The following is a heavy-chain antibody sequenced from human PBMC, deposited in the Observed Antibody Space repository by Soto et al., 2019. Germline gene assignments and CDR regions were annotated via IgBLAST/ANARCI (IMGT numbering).Heavy chain of an antibody. J-gene: IGHJ6*02. V-gene: IGHV3-23*01. CDR1: GFTLSSYA. D-gene: IGHD1-26*01. CDR3: ARGDRGGSGSRASYYSTGRHV. CDR2: ISAGGDMT. Sequence: GGSLRLSCSASGFTLSSYAMSWVRQAPGKGLEWVSSISAGGDMTYNSDSVKGRFTISRDNSNNALFLQMHNLRIEDTALYYCARGDRGGSGSRASYYSTGRHVWAHG.